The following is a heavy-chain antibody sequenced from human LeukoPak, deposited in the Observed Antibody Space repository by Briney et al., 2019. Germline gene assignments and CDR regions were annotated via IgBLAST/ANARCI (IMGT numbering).Heavy chain of an antibody. V-gene: IGHV3-21*04. J-gene: IGHJ4*02. CDR3: AKGGGYGSGSYYD. CDR1: GFTFSTYS. CDR2: IGGTGTSI. Sequence: GGSLRLSCVASGFTFSTYSMNWVRQAPGKGLEWVSSIGGTGTSIYYADSVKGRFTISRDNSKNTLYLQMNSLRAEDTAVYYCAKGGGYGSGSYYDWGQGTLVTVSS. D-gene: IGHD3-10*01.